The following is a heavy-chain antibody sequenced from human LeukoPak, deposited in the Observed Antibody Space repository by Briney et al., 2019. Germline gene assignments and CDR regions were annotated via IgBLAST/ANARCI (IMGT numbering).Heavy chain of an antibody. D-gene: IGHD3-22*01. J-gene: IGHJ3*02. CDR3: AKDLKVRDYYDSSGYPHTNDAFDI. CDR2: ISGSGGST. V-gene: IGHV3-23*01. CDR1: GFTFSTYA. Sequence: AGGSLRLSCAASGFTFSTYAISWVRQAPGKGLEWVSAISGSGGSTYYADSVKGRFTISRDNSKNTLYLQMNSLRAEDTAVYYCAKDLKVRDYYDSSGYPHTNDAFDIWGQGTMVTVSS.